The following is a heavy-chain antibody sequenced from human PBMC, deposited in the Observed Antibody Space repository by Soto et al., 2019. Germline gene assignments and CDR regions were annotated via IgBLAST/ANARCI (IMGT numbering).Heavy chain of an antibody. CDR1: GFTFRIYG. D-gene: IGHD2-2*01. Sequence: ASVKVSCKASGFTFRIYGFSWARQAPGQGLEWMGWISANNGDTHYAQKFQGRVTLTTDTSTNTAYMEVMSLRSDDTAVYYCAREGCSSTSCYPPYYYYGMDVWGQGTTVTVSS. CDR2: ISANNGDT. CDR3: AREGCSSTSCYPPYYYYGMDV. J-gene: IGHJ6*02. V-gene: IGHV1-18*01.